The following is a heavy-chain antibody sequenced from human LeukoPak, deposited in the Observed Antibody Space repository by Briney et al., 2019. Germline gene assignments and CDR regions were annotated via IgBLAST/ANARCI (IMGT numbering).Heavy chain of an antibody. CDR2: IYTSGST. J-gene: IGHJ4*02. CDR1: GGSISSGSYY. V-gene: IGHV4-61*02. Sequence: PSQTLSLTCTVAGGSISSGSYYWSWLRQPAGKGLEWIARIYTSGSTNYNPSPKRRFTISVHTSKNPFSLTLSSVTPPPTAVYYCARGSTHFDYWGQGTLVTVSS. CDR3: ARGSTHFDY. D-gene: IGHD6-13*01.